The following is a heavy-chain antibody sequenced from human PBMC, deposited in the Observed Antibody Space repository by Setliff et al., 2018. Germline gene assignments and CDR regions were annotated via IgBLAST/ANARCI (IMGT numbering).Heavy chain of an antibody. J-gene: IGHJ5*02. V-gene: IGHV1-18*01. Sequence: ASVKVSCKASGYMFKSYGITWMRQAPGQGPEWMGWISPYNDNTNSAEKFQDRITITTDTSTSTSYMELRSLRSDDTAVYYCARIGPSNWGIRGYNWLDPWGQGTLVTVSS. CDR1: GYMFKSYG. CDR2: ISPYNDNT. CDR3: ARIGPSNWGIRGYNWLDP. D-gene: IGHD3-10*01.